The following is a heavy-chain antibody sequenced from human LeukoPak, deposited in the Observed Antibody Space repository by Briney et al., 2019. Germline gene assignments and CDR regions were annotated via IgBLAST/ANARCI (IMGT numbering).Heavy chain of an antibody. D-gene: IGHD6-6*01. CDR3: AKGPTYSSSSLFDY. Sequence: GGTLRLSCAASGFTFHDYAMHWDRQAPGKGLEWVSGISWNGGTIDYADSVKGRFTISRDNAKNSLYLQMNSLRPEDMALYYCAKGPTYSSSSLFDYWGQGILVAVSS. CDR1: GFTFHDYA. CDR2: ISWNGGTI. V-gene: IGHV3-9*03. J-gene: IGHJ4*02.